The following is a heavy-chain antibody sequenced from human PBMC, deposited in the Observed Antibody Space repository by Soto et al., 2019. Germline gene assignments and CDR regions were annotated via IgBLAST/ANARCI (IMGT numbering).Heavy chain of an antibody. CDR1: GFTFSRHG. CDR2: ISYDGGKT. CDR3: AREVRANLDDFGDYEWFDP. Sequence: QVQLVESGGGVVQPGSSLRLSCAASGFTFSRHGIHWVRQSPGKGLEWVSFISYDGGKTDYVDSVRGRFTISRDNSNNILYLQMRSLRLEDTAVYFCAREVRANLDDFGDYEWFDPWCQGTLVTVSS. V-gene: IGHV3-30*03. J-gene: IGHJ5*02. D-gene: IGHD4-17*01.